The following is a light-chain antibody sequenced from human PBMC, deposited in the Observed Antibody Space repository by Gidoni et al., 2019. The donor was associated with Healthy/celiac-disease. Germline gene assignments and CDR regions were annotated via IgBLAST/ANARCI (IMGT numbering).Light chain of an antibody. CDR2: AAS. Sequence: DIQMTQSPSSLSASVGDRVTITRRASQSISSYLNWYQQKPGKAPKLLIYAASSLQSGVPSRFSGSGSGTDFTLTISSLQPEDFATYYCQQSYNTPITFGGGTKVEIK. CDR1: QSISSY. V-gene: IGKV1-39*01. J-gene: IGKJ4*01. CDR3: QQSYNTPIT.